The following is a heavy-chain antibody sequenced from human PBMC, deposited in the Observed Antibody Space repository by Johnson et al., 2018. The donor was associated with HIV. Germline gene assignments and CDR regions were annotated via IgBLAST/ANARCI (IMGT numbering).Heavy chain of an antibody. CDR1: GFTFSSYA. J-gene: IGHJ3*02. V-gene: IGHV3-30*04. CDR3: AKSRGGYSYGYDACDI. D-gene: IGHD5-18*01. Sequence: QVQLVESGGGVVQPGRSLRLSCAASGFTFSSYAMHWVRQAPGKGLEWVAVISYDGSDKNYGDSVKGRFTISRDNSKNTLFLQMNSLRTEDTALYYCAKSRGGYSYGYDACDIWGQGTMVTVSS. CDR2: ISYDGSDK.